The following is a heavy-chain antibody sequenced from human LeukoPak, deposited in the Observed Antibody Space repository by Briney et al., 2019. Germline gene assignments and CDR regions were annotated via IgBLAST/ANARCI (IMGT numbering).Heavy chain of an antibody. CDR2: IYYSGST. CDR3: ARDAYGGNSYGAFDI. J-gene: IGHJ3*02. V-gene: IGHV4-61*08. Sequence: SQTLSLTCTVSGGSISSGGYYWSWIRQPPGKGLEWIGYIYYSGSTNYNPSLKSRVTISVDTSKNQFSLKLSSVTAADTAVYYCARDAYGGNSYGAFDIWGQGTMVTVSS. D-gene: IGHD4-23*01. CDR1: GGSISSGGYY.